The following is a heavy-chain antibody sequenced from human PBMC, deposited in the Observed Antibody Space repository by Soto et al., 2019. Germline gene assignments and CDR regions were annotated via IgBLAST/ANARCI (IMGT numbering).Heavy chain of an antibody. Sequence: QIQLVQSGAEVKKPGASVKVSCKASGYIFTSHGISWVRQAPGQGLEWMGWISTYNGNPNYAQKLQGRVTMTTNTSTTTAFLELKSPPSDDSAVYYSAIGRTLALDDWGQGTLVIVSS. V-gene: IGHV1-18*01. CDR3: AIGRTLALDD. D-gene: IGHD1-7*01. CDR2: ISTYNGNP. CDR1: GYIFTSHG. J-gene: IGHJ4*02.